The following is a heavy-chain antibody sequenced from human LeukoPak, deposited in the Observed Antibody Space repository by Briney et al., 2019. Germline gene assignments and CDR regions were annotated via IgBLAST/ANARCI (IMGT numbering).Heavy chain of an antibody. J-gene: IGHJ4*02. CDR1: GYTFTGYY. CDR2: INPNSGGT. CDR3: ARENSSSWHFDY. D-gene: IGHD6-13*01. Sequence: ASVKVSSKASGYTFTGYYMHWVRQAPGQGLEWMGWINPNSGGTNYAQKFQGRVTMTRDTSISTAYMELSRLRSDDTAVYYCARENSSSWHFDYWGQGTLVTVSS. V-gene: IGHV1-2*02.